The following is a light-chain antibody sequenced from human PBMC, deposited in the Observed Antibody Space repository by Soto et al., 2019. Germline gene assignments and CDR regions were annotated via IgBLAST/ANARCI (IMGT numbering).Light chain of an antibody. CDR3: HQRSSWPQS. V-gene: IGKV3-11*01. J-gene: IGKJ1*01. CDR2: DAS. CDR1: QGVSSY. Sequence: VLTKSPATLSLSPGARAPLSCRASQGVSSYLAWYPQQPGQAPRLLIYDASNRATGIPARFSGSGSETDFTLTISSLEPEDFAVYYCHQRSSWPQSFGQGTKVDIK.